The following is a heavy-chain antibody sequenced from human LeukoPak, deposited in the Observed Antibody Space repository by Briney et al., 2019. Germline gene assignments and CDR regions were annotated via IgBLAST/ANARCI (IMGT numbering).Heavy chain of an antibody. D-gene: IGHD3-10*01. CDR1: GFTFSSYG. CDR3: ARASRRHITMVRGVIISDFDY. CDR2: IRYDGSNK. Sequence: GGSLRLSCAAFGFTFSSYGMHWVRQAPGKGLEWVAFIRYDGSNKYYADSVKGRFTISRDNSKNTLYLQMNSLRAEDTAVYYCARASRRHITMVRGVIISDFDYWGQGTLVTVSS. V-gene: IGHV3-30*02. J-gene: IGHJ4*02.